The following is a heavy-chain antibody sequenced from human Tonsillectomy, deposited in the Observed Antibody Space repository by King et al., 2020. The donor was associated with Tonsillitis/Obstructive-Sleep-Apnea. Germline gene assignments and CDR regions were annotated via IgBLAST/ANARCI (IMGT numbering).Heavy chain of an antibody. CDR3: ASTPYDSGTYCYFDF. CDR2: INGSGGRT. J-gene: IGHJ4*02. V-gene: IGHV3-23*04. CDR1: GFTFSSSA. Sequence: VQLVETGGDLVQPGGSLRLSCAASGFTFSSSAMSWVRQAPGKGLEWESTINGSGGRTNYEDSVKGRYTISRDNSKNTLYLQINILRDEAEAVYYYASTPYDSGTYCYFDFWGRGTLVTVSS. D-gene: IGHD3-10*01.